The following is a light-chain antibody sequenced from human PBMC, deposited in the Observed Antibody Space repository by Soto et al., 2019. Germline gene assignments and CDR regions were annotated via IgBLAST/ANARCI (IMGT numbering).Light chain of an antibody. V-gene: IGKV3-11*01. J-gene: IGKJ4*01. CDR1: QSVANF. CDR3: QLRSALS. CDR2: DAS. Sequence: IVLTQSPDTLSLSLGERATLSCRASQSVANFLAWYQQKHGEAPRLLIYDASTSAASIPPRFSGSGSGTDFPLTISRLEPEDFAVYCWQLRSALSFGGGTKVEIK.